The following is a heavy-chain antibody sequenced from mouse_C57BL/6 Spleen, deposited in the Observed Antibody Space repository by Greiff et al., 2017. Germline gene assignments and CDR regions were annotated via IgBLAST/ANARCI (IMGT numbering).Heavy chain of an antibody. J-gene: IGHJ3*01. Sequence: EVHLVESGGGLVKPGGSLKLSCAASGFTFSSYAMSWVRQTPEKRLEWVATISDGGSYTYYPDNLKGRFTISRDKANNNLYLQMSHLKSEDTAMYYCAREDSYGSSQAWFAYWGQGTLVTVSA. CDR3: AREDSYGSSQAWFAY. D-gene: IGHD1-1*01. CDR2: ISDGGSYT. CDR1: GFTFSSYA. V-gene: IGHV5-4*01.